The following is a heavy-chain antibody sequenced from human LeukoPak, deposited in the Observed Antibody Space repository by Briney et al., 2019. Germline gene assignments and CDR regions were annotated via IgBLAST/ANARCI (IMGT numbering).Heavy chain of an antibody. V-gene: IGHV1-46*01. CDR2: INPSGGST. D-gene: IGHD6-19*01. CDR3: ARPNGSGWTFDY. J-gene: IGHJ4*02. Sequence: ASVKVSCKASGYTFTSYYMHWVRQAPGQGLEWMGIINPSGGSTSYAQKFQGRVAMTRDTSTSTVYMELSSLRSEDTAVYYCARPNGSGWTFDYWGQGTLVTVSS. CDR1: GYTFTSYY.